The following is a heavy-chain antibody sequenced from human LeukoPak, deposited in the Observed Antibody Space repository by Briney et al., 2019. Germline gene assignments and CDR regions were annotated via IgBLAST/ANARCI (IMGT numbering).Heavy chain of an antibody. Sequence: GGSLILSCAASGFTFSSYGMHWVRQAPGKGLEWVAVIWSDGSSKHYADSVKGRFTISRDNSKNTLYLQMSRLRAEDTALYYCARGQPPSYYDMDVWGQGITVTVSS. CDR3: ARGQPPSYYDMDV. CDR1: GFTFSSYG. V-gene: IGHV3-33*01. J-gene: IGHJ6*02. CDR2: IWSDGSSK. D-gene: IGHD6-13*01.